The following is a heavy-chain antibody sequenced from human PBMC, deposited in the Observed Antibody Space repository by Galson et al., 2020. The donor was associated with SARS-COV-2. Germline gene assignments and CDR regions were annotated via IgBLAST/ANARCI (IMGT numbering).Heavy chain of an antibody. Sequence: AGGSLRLSCAASGFTFSSYSMNWVRQAPGKGLEWVSSISSSSSYIYYADSVKGRFTISRDNAKNSLYLQMNSLRAEDTAVYYCARDKEKDTAMVTSLDYWGQGTLVTVSS. CDR1: GFTFSSYS. V-gene: IGHV3-21*01. D-gene: IGHD5-18*01. J-gene: IGHJ4*02. CDR2: ISSSSSYI. CDR3: ARDKEKDTAMVTSLDY.